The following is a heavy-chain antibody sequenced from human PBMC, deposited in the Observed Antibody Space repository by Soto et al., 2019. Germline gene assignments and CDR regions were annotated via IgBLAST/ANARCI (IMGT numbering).Heavy chain of an antibody. CDR2: IIPMLDIT. CDR1: GGTFSNHI. D-gene: IGHD3-22*01. V-gene: IGHV1-69*04. CDR3: ARDSAPAYYDSSGSPHYFDY. J-gene: IGHJ4*02. Sequence: SVKVSCKASGGTFSNHIITWVRQAPGQGPEWMGRIIPMLDITNYAQKFQGRVTMTRDTSTSTVYMELSSLRSEDTAVYYCARDSAPAYYDSSGSPHYFDYWGQGTLVTVSS.